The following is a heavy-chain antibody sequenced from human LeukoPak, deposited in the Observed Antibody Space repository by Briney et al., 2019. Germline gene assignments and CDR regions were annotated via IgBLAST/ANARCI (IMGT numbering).Heavy chain of an antibody. V-gene: IGHV3-9*01. D-gene: IGHD3-9*01. J-gene: IGHJ4*02. CDR1: GFTFDDYA. CDR2: ISWNSGSI. CDR3: AKDTGYDILTGYADY. Sequence: GRSLRLSCAASGFTFDDYAMHWVRQAPGKGLEWVSGISWNSGSIGYADSVKGRFTISRDNAKNSLYLRMNSLRAEDTALYYCAKDTGYDILTGYADYWGQGTLVTVSS.